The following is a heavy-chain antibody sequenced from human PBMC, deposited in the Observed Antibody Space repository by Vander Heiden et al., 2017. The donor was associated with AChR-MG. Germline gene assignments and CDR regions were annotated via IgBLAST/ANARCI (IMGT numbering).Heavy chain of an antibody. CDR1: GFSFSSYA. D-gene: IGHD5-12*01. CDR3: AKKIPGVAPFDY. V-gene: IGHV3-23*01. CDR2: ISSSGGDT. Sequence: EVQLLESGGGLVQPGGSLRRSCAAPGFSFSSYAMSWVRQDPGKGLEWVSGISSSGGDTPYADSVKGRFTISRDNSKNTLYLQMKSLRAEDTAVYYCAKKIPGVAPFDYWGQGTLVTVSS. J-gene: IGHJ4*02.